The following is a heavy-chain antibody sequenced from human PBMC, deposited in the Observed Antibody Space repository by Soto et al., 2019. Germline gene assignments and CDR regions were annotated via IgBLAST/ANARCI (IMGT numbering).Heavy chain of an antibody. J-gene: IGHJ4*02. Sequence: HPGGSLRLSCAASGFTVSSNYMSWVRQAPGKGLEWISVLYSGGGTYYADSVKGRFTISRDNSKNTLYLQMNSLRAEDTAVYYCAREGNYNSGDYWGQGTLVTVSS. CDR1: GFTVSSNY. CDR3: AREGNYNSGDY. D-gene: IGHD1-1*01. V-gene: IGHV3-53*01. CDR2: LYSGGGT.